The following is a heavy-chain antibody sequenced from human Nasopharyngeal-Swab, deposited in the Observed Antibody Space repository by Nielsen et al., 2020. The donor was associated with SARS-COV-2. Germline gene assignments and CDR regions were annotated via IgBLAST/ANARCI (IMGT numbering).Heavy chain of an antibody. J-gene: IGHJ4*02. CDR3: ARGAVAGDEAFDY. V-gene: IGHV3-30*03. D-gene: IGHD6-19*01. Sequence: GESLKISCAASGFTFNSYGMHWVRQAPGKGLEWVAVISYDGSNKYYADSVKGRFTISRDNSKNTLYLQMNSLRAEDTAVYYCARGAVAGDEAFDYWGQGTLVTVSS. CDR1: GFTFNSYG. CDR2: ISYDGSNK.